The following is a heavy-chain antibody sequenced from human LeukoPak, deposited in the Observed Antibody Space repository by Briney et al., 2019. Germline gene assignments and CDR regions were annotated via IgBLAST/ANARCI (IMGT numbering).Heavy chain of an antibody. V-gene: IGHV1-18*01. CDR1: GGTFSSYG. CDR3: ARDLSGAGLPQYFDY. D-gene: IGHD1-26*01. CDR2: ISAYNGNT. Sequence: EASVKVSCKASGGTFSSYGISWVRQAPGQGLEWMGWISAYNGNTNYAQKLQGRVTMTTDTSTSTAYMELRSLRSDDTAVYYCARDLSGAGLPQYFDYWGQGTLVTVSS. J-gene: IGHJ4*02.